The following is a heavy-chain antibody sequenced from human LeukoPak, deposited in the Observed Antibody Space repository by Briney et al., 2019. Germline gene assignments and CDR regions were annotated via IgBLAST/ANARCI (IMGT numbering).Heavy chain of an antibody. Sequence: ASVKASCKASGYTFTGYYMHWVRQAPGQGLEWMGWINPNSGGTNYAQKFQGRVTMTRDTSISTAYMELSRLRSDDTAVYYCARGLNAVGALLWFGEYWYFDLWGRGTLVTVSS. CDR2: INPNSGGT. CDR1: GYTFTGYY. CDR3: ARGLNAVGALLWFGEYWYFDL. V-gene: IGHV1-2*02. J-gene: IGHJ2*01. D-gene: IGHD3-10*01.